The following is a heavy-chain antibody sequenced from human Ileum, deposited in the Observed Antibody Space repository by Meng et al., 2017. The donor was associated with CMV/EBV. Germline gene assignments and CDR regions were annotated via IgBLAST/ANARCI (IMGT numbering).Heavy chain of an antibody. CDR1: GYAFSNYY. Sequence: VCCKASGYAFSNYYIHWVRQAPGQGLEWMGMIEPSGATATYAQRFQGRLSMTRDTATTSVHLELRSLRSEDTAVYYCARGDYTAFDSWGQGALVTVSS. D-gene: IGHD4-11*01. CDR3: ARGDYTAFDS. J-gene: IGHJ4*02. V-gene: IGHV1-46*01. CDR2: IEPSGATA.